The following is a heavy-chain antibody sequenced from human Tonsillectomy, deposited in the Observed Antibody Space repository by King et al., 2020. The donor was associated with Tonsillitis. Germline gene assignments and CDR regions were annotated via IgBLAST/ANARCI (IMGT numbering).Heavy chain of an antibody. V-gene: IGHV3-53*01. CDR2: IYSGGST. J-gene: IGHJ5*02. CDR1: GFTVSSNY. D-gene: IGHD5-12*01. Sequence: VQLVESGGGLIQPGGSLRLSCAASGFTVSSNYMSWVRQAPGKGLEWVSVIYSGGSTYYADSVKGRFTISRDNYKNTRYLQMNSLRADDTAVYYCASLSGYDAWFHPWGQGTLVTVSS. CDR3: ASLSGYDAWFHP.